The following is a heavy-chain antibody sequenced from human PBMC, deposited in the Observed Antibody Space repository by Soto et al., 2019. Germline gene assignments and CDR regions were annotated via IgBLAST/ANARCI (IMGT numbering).Heavy chain of an antibody. V-gene: IGHV1-69*13. D-gene: IGHD3-22*01. J-gene: IGHJ5*02. CDR3: ARDKVRNYYDSSGSSDFDP. CDR2: IIPIFGTA. CDR1: GGTFSSYA. Sequence: SVKVSCKASGGTFSSYAISWVRQAPGQGLEWMGGIIPIFGTANYAQKFQGRVTITADESTSTAYMELSSLRSEDTAVYYCARDKVRNYYDSSGSSDFDPWGQGTLVTVSS.